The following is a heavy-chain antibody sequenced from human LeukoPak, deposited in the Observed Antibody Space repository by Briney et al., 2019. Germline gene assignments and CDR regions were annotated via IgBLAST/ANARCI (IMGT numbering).Heavy chain of an antibody. CDR1: GYTFAGYY. D-gene: IGHD3-22*01. Sequence: GASVKVSCKASGYTFAGYYMHWVRQAPGQGLEWMGWINPNSGGTNYAQKFQGRVTMTRDTSISTAYMELSRLRSDDTAVYYCARGITMIVVTSGYWGQGTLVTVSS. J-gene: IGHJ4*02. V-gene: IGHV1-2*02. CDR2: INPNSGGT. CDR3: ARGITMIVVTSGY.